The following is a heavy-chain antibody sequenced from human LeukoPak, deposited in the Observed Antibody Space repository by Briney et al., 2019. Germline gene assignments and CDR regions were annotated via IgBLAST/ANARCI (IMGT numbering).Heavy chain of an antibody. D-gene: IGHD4-17*01. CDR2: IYYSGST. CDR3: ARAGLRGWFDP. CDR1: GGSISSYY. V-gene: IGHV4-59*12. J-gene: IGHJ5*02. Sequence: SETLSLTCTVSGGSISSYYWSWIRQPPGKGLEWIGYIYYSGSTNYNPSLKSRVTISVDTSKNQVSLKLIAVTAADTAVYYCARAGLRGWFDPWGQGTLVTVSS.